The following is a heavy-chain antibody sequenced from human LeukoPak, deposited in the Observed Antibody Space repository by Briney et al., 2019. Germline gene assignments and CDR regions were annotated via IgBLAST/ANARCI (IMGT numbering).Heavy chain of an antibody. CDR2: ISGSGGST. CDR3: AKARYYYDSSGSYYFDY. D-gene: IGHD3-22*01. V-gene: IGHV3-23*01. CDR1: GFTFSSYA. Sequence: PGGSLRPSCAASGFTFSSYAMSWVRQAPGKGLEWVSAISGSGGSTYYADSVKGRFTISRDNSKNTLYLQMNSLRAEDTAVYYCAKARYYYDSSGSYYFDYWGQGTLVTVSS. J-gene: IGHJ4*02.